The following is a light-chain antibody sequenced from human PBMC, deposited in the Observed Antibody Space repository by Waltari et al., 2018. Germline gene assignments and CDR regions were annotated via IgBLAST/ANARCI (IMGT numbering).Light chain of an antibody. CDR1: TGAVTSGHY. Sequence: QTVVTQEPSLTVSPGGTVTLTCASITGAVTSGHYPNWVQPKPGQAPRALIYATSNTYSWTPSRFSGSLLGDKAALTLSGVQPEDGADYYCLLYSGGAHLFGGGTKLTVL. CDR2: ATS. V-gene: IGLV7-43*01. CDR3: LLYSGGAHL. J-gene: IGLJ2*01.